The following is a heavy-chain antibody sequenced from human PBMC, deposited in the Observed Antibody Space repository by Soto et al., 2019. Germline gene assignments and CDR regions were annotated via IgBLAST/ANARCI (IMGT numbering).Heavy chain of an antibody. Sequence: QVQLVQSGAEVKKPGASVKVSCKASGYTFSNYAITWVRQAPGQGLEWMGWISADNSNTNYAQELQGRVTMTTDTSTSTPYMELRSLRSDDTAVYYCAMLMIPWDHYYGMDVWGQGTTVTVSS. V-gene: IGHV1-18*01. CDR2: ISADNSNT. D-gene: IGHD1-26*01. CDR3: AMLMIPWDHYYGMDV. CDR1: GYTFSNYA. J-gene: IGHJ6*02.